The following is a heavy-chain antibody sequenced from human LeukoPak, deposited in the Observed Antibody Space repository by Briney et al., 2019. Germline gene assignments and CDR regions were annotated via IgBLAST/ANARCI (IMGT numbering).Heavy chain of an antibody. J-gene: IGHJ4*02. CDR2: ISSNGGST. D-gene: IGHD6-19*01. CDR1: GFTFSSYA. Sequence: PGGSLRLSCAASGFTFSSYAMHWVRQAPGKGLEYVSAISSNGGSTYYANSVKGRFTISRDNSKNTLYLQMGSLRAEDMAVYYCARVPRRWLSEGYYFDYWGQGTLVTVSS. V-gene: IGHV3-64*01. CDR3: ARVPRRWLSEGYYFDY.